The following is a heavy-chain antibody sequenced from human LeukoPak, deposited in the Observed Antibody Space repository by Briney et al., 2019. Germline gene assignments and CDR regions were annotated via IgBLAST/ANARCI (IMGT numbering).Heavy chain of an antibody. CDR1: ALTFSSYT. V-gene: IGHV3-30*14. J-gene: IGHJ3*02. D-gene: IGHD3-22*01. Sequence: GGSLRLSRALSALTFSSYTTRWVRQAPGKGLGWVAVISYVGSSRYYADSVKSRFTISRENSKKTLYLQMNSRSDEDMALYYCATRSRFGSSDFYPIWGEGTMVTVSS. CDR2: ISYVGSSR. CDR3: ATRSRFGSSDFYPI.